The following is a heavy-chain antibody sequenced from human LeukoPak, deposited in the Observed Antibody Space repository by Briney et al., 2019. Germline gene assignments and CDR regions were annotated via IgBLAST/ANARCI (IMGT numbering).Heavy chain of an antibody. Sequence: GGSLRLSCAASGLTLSTYAMSWVRQTPGKGLEWVAATSSSDAGTYHADSVRGRFTISRDNSKNTLYLQMNSLRAEDTAVYYCAKPAISSRGWYYDYWGQGTLVTVSS. V-gene: IGHV3-23*01. CDR1: GLTLSTYA. D-gene: IGHD6-19*01. CDR3: AKPAISSRGWYYDY. J-gene: IGHJ4*02. CDR2: TSSSDAGT.